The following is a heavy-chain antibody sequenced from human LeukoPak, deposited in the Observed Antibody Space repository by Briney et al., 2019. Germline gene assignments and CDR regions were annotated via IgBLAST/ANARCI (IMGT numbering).Heavy chain of an antibody. J-gene: IGHJ3*02. Sequence: GGSLRPSWSAPGCIFNTFGMNWVRQAPGKGLGWVSSITSTTTNTYYAASLKGRFTISRDNAKNSLSLQMSSLRAEDTAVYYCARGRDGYNLVDAFDIWGQGIMVTVSS. D-gene: IGHD5-24*01. V-gene: IGHV3-21*01. CDR2: ITSTTTNT. CDR1: GCIFNTFG. CDR3: ARGRDGYNLVDAFDI.